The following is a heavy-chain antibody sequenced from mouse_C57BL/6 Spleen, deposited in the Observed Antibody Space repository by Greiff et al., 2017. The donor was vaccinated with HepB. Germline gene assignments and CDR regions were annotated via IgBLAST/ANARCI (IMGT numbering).Heavy chain of an antibody. Sequence: QVQLQQPGAELVKPGASVKVSCKASGYTFTSYWMHWVKQRPGQGLEWIGRIHPSDSDTNYNQKFKGKATLTVDKSSSTAYMQLSSLTSEDSAVYYWATRTYDYDEAWFAYWGQGTLVTVSA. CDR1: GYTFTSYW. CDR3: ATRTYDYDEAWFAY. V-gene: IGHV1-74*01. CDR2: IHPSDSDT. D-gene: IGHD2-4*01. J-gene: IGHJ3*01.